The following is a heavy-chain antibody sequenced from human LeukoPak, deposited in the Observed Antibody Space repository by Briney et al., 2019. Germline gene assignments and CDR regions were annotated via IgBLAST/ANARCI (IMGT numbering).Heavy chain of an antibody. V-gene: IGHV3-30*18. Sequence: GGSLRLSCAASGFTFSSYGMHWVRQAPGKGLEWVAVISYDESNKYYADSVKGRFTISRDNSKNTLYLQMNSLRAEDTAVYFCAKDLKTYDFWSGYGNWFDPWGQGTLVTVSS. J-gene: IGHJ5*02. CDR3: AKDLKTYDFWSGYGNWFDP. CDR1: GFTFSSYG. CDR2: ISYDESNK. D-gene: IGHD3-3*01.